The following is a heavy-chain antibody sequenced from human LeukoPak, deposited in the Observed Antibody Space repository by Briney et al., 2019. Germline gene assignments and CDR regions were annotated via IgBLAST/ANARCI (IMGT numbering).Heavy chain of an antibody. Sequence: SQTLSLTCAISGDSVSNNSTVWNWIRQSPSRGLERLGRTYYRSKWYNDYAVSVKSRITINPDTSKNQFSLQLNSVTPEDTAVYYCARRGPAGSSSSGMDVWGQGTTVTVSS. V-gene: IGHV6-1*01. J-gene: IGHJ6*02. CDR1: GDSVSNNSTV. CDR3: ARRGPAGSSSSGMDV. D-gene: IGHD6-6*01. CDR2: TYYRSKWYN.